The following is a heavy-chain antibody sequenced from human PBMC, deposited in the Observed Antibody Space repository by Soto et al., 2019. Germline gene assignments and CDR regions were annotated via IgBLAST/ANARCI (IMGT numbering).Heavy chain of an antibody. V-gene: IGHV4-39*01. D-gene: IGHD1-26*01. CDR3: ATQEVGGSYVYTFDP. CDR1: GGSIISSSYY. Sequence: SETLSLTCTVSGGSIISSSYYWGWIRQPPGKGLEWIGSIYYSGSTYYNPSLKSRVTISVDTSKNQFSLKLSSVTAADTAEYYCATQEVGGSYVYTFDPWGQGTLVTVSS. J-gene: IGHJ5*02. CDR2: IYYSGST.